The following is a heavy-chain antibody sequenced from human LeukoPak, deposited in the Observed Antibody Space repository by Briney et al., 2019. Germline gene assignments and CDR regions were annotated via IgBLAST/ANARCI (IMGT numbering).Heavy chain of an antibody. CDR1: GFTFSSYA. V-gene: IGHV3-23*01. J-gene: IGHJ4*02. Sequence: GGSLRLSCAASGFTFSSYAMSWVRQAPGKGLEWVSAISGSGGSTYYADSVKGRFTISRDNAKNTLYLQMNSLRAEDSAVYYCARDRLRCSSGTSCSFDWGQGTLVTVSS. D-gene: IGHD2-2*01. CDR2: ISGSGGST. CDR3: ARDRLRCSSGTSCSFD.